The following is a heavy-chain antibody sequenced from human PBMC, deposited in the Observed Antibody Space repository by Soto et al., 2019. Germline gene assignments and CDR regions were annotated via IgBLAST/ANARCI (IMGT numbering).Heavy chain of an antibody. CDR1: GGTFSNSA. CDR2: IMPIFRTP. Sequence: QVRLEQSGAEVKQPGSSVRVSCKASGGTFSNSAISWVRQAPGQGLEWMGGIMPIFRTPDYAQKFQGRVTISADESTSTAYMELNGLRSDDTAVYYCARDKERLQSGGNYYSILAVWGQGTTVTVSS. D-gene: IGHD6-25*01. V-gene: IGHV1-69*12. J-gene: IGHJ6*02. CDR3: ARDKERLQSGGNYYSILAV.